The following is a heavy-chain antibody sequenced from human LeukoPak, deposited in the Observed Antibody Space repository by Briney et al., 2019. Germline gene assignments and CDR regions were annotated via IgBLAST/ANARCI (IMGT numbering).Heavy chain of an antibody. J-gene: IGHJ4*02. CDR2: IYTSGST. V-gene: IGHV4-61*02. CDR3: ARAIWFGESPFDY. D-gene: IGHD3-10*01. Sequence: PSETLSLTCTVSGGSISSGSYYWSWIRQPAGKGLEWIGRIYTSGSTNYNPSLKSRVTISVDTSKNQFSLKLSSVTAADTAVYYCARAIWFGESPFDYWGQGALVTVSS. CDR1: GGSISSGSYY.